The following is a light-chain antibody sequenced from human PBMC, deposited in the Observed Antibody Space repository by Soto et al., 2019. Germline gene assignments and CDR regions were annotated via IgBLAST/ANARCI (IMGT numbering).Light chain of an antibody. J-gene: IGKJ3*01. Sequence: EIALTQSPGTLSLSPGERATLSCRASQSVRSSYLAWYQQKPGQAPRLLIYGASSRATGIPDRFSGSGSGTDFTLTISRLEPEDFAVYYCKQYGTSLVTFGPGTKVDIK. CDR1: QSVRSSY. CDR2: GAS. V-gene: IGKV3-20*01. CDR3: KQYGTSLVT.